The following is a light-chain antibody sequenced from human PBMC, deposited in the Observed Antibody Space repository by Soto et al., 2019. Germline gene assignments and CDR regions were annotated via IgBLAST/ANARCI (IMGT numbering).Light chain of an antibody. CDR1: QSVSSSY. J-gene: IGKJ1*01. V-gene: IGKV3-20*01. CDR3: QQYASSPVT. CDR2: GAS. Sequence: ILLTQSPGTLSLYTGERATLSCRASQSVSSSYLAWYQQRAGQAPRLLIFGASSRATGISDRFSGSGSGTDFTLTISRLEPEDFAVYYCQQYASSPVTFGQGTKVDIK.